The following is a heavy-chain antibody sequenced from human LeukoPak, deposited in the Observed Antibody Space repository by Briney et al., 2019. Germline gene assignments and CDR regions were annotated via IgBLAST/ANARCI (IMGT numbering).Heavy chain of an antibody. CDR2: IWSVGGAE. CDR1: GVPFSSYG. CDR3: VGTGPLSRNGWDLNY. V-gene: IGHV3-33*01. J-gene: IGHJ4*02. Sequence: PRGSLRLSCVASGVPFSSYGMHWVRQAPGKGLEWVAVIWSVGGAEYYAHSVQGRFTISRDKSKNMLFLQMNSLRAEDTAVYYCVGTGPLSRNGWDLNYWGRGPLVTVVS. D-gene: IGHD6-19*01.